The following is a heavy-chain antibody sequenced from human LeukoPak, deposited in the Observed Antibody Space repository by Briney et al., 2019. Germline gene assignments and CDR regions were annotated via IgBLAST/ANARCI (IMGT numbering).Heavy chain of an antibody. Sequence: GGSLRLSCAASGFSFSSYVMSWVSQAPGKGPEWVSIISDSGVNTYYADSVKGRFTNSRDNSEKTLYLQMNSLRAEDTAVYYCAREKQQLSTYFDYWGQGTLVTVSS. J-gene: IGHJ4*02. D-gene: IGHD6-13*01. CDR2: ISDSGVNT. CDR1: GFSFSSYV. CDR3: AREKQQLSTYFDY. V-gene: IGHV3-23*01.